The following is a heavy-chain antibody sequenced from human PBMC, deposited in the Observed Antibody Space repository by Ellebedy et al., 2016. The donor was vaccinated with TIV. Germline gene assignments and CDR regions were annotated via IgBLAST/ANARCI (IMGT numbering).Heavy chain of an antibody. J-gene: IGHJ3*02. V-gene: IGHV3-30*04. CDR3: ARRYCRSVPCSGRDAFDM. D-gene: IGHD2-15*01. CDR1: GFSFSRYT. Sequence: GGSLRLSXAASGFSFSRYTMHWVRQAPGKGLEWVAVISYDGRDAYYADSVKGRFTISRDYSKSTVYLQMNSLRDEDTAVYFCARRYCRSVPCSGRDAFDMWGQGTTVTVSS. CDR2: ISYDGRDA.